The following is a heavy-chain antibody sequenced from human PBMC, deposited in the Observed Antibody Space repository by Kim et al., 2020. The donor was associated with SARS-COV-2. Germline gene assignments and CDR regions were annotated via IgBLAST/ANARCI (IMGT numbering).Heavy chain of an antibody. D-gene: IGHD3-9*01. J-gene: IGHJ6*01. CDR3: ARAPPDIMIGSYNPCYYG. CDR1: GGSFSSNY. Sequence: SETLSLTCAVYGGSFSSNYWSWIRQSPGKGLEWIGDVNPSGSTTYNPSLTSRVTISVYTSTTQFSLRLTPVTAAAAAVSYCARAPPDIMIGSYNPCYYG. V-gene: IGHV4-34*01. CDR2: VNPSGST.